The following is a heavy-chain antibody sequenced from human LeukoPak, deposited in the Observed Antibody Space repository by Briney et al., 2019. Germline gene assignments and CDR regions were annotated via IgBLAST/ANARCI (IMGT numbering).Heavy chain of an antibody. Sequence: GGSLRLSCVASGFNISPFWMTWVRQAPDKGLEWVANIRGDGSRLYYVDSVKGRFTISRDNAKNSLYLQMSNLRADDTSVYYCARDRNYCSSDRCYDAFDIWGQGTMVTVSS. CDR1: GFNISPFW. J-gene: IGHJ3*02. CDR3: ARDRNYCSSDRCYDAFDI. CDR2: IRGDGSRL. D-gene: IGHD2-15*01. V-gene: IGHV3-7*01.